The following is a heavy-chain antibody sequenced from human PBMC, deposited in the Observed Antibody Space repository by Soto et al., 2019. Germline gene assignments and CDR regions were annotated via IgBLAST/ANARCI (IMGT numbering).Heavy chain of an antibody. Sequence: QSVGMACRFRGLPFHENEEGVAWIRQPPGKPLESLALVYWDDDRYSPSLRSRLTITKDTSKNQLVLTMTNMDPVDTATYSCVRYPRAYWGIDYWGQGVLVTVSS. CDR3: VRYPRAYWGIDY. V-gene: IGHV2-5*02. J-gene: IGHJ4*02. D-gene: IGHD2-8*02. CDR1: GLPFHENEEG. CDR2: VYWDDD.